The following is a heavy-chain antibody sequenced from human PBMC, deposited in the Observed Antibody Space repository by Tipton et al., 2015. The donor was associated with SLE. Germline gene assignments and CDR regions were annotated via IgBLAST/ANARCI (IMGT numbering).Heavy chain of an antibody. V-gene: IGHV3-53*01. CDR1: GGSFSGYY. CDR3: ARDRDYGDYRRNAFDI. D-gene: IGHD4-17*01. CDR2: IYSGGST. J-gene: IGHJ3*02. Sequence: TLSLTCAVYGGSFSGYYWSWIRQPPGKGLEWVSVIYSGGSTYYADSVKGRFTISRDNSKNTLYPQMNSLRAEDTAVYYCARDRDYGDYRRNAFDIWGQGTMVTVSS.